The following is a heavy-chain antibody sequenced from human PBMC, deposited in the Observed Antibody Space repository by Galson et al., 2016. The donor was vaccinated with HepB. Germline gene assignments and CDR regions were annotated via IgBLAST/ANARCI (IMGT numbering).Heavy chain of an antibody. Sequence: SLRLSCAASGFTFSDYYMTWIRQAPGKGLEWISYISISGSGRHYADSVKGRFTISRDNGKKSLYLQMESLRVEDTAVYFCSRDKDGSRIDPGSMDGWGQGTTVTVSS. CDR1: GFTFSDYY. D-gene: IGHD2-15*01. CDR2: ISISGSGR. J-gene: IGHJ6*02. CDR3: SRDKDGSRIDPGSMDG. V-gene: IGHV3-11*01.